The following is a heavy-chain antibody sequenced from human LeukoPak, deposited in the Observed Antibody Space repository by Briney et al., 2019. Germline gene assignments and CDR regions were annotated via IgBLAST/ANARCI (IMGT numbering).Heavy chain of an antibody. CDR3: ARHHNYDFWSGSGRDAFDI. CDR2: ISSSSSYI. J-gene: IGHJ3*02. CDR1: GFTFSSYS. D-gene: IGHD3-3*01. Sequence: GGSLRLSCAASGFTFSSYSMNWVRQAPGKGLEWVSSISSSSSYIYYADSVKGRFTISRDNAKNSLYLQMNSLRAEDTAVYYCARHHNYDFWSGSGRDAFDIWGQGTMVTVSS. V-gene: IGHV3-21*01.